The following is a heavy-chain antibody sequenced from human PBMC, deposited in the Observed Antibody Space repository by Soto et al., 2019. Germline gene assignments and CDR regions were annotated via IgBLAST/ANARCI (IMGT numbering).Heavy chain of an antibody. D-gene: IGHD1-1*01. J-gene: IGHJ4*02. Sequence: QVQLVESGGGVVQPGRSLRLSCAASGFTFSSYGIHWVRQAPGKGLEWVAVISYDGSNKYYADSVKGRFTISRDNAKNTLSLQMNSLRAEDTAVYYCAKLEGVGYNYGHFDYWGQGTLVTVSS. CDR3: AKLEGVGYNYGHFDY. V-gene: IGHV3-30*18. CDR2: ISYDGSNK. CDR1: GFTFSSYG.